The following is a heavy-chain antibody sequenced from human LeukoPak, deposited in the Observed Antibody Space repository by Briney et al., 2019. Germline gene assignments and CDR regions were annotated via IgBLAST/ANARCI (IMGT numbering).Heavy chain of an antibody. V-gene: IGHV4-59*01. CDR2: IYYSGST. D-gene: IGHD5-18*01. Sequence: PSETLSLTCTVSGGSISSYYWSWIRQPPGKGLEWIGYIYYSGSTNYNPSLKSRVTISVDTSKNQFSLKLSSVTAADTAVYYCARSNGYGYFDYWGQGTLVTVSS. CDR3: ARSNGYGYFDY. CDR1: GGSISSYY. J-gene: IGHJ4*02.